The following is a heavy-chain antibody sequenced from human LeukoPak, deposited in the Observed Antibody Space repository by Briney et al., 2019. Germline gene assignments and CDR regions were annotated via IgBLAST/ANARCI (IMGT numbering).Heavy chain of an antibody. V-gene: IGHV4-39*07. CDR2: INHSGST. Sequence: PSETLSLTCTVSGGSISSSSYYWSWIRQPPGKGLEWIGEINHSGSTNYNPSLKSRVTISVDTSKNQFSLKLSSVTAADTAVYYCARRTYYYDIDYWGQGTLVTVSS. J-gene: IGHJ4*02. CDR1: GGSISSSSYY. CDR3: ARRTYYYDIDY. D-gene: IGHD3-22*01.